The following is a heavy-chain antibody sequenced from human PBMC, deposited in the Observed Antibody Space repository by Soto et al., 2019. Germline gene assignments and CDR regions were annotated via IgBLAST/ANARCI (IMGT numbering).Heavy chain of an antibody. J-gene: IGHJ4*02. CDR1: NYTFITYG. V-gene: IGHV1-18*01. Sequence: GASVKVSCKASNYTFITYGITWVRQAPGQGLEWVGWITPYNGNTNYGQNFQGRVTMTADTSTSTAYMELGSLTTDDTAVYYCARDTSFYFDYWGQGTRVTVPS. D-gene: IGHD2-2*01. CDR3: ARDTSFYFDY. CDR2: ITPYNGNT.